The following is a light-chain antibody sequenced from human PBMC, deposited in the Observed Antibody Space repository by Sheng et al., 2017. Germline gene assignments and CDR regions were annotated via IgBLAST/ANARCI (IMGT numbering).Light chain of an antibody. V-gene: IGKV3-15*01. CDR1: QSVSSN. Sequence: EIVLTQSPGTLSLSPGEGATLSCRASQSVSSNLAWYQQKFGQAPRLLIYGASTRAAGVPARFRGSGSGTDFTLTISSLESEDFAVYYCQHYNGPTYTFGQGTKLEIK. CDR2: GAS. J-gene: IGKJ2*01. CDR3: QHYNGPTYT.